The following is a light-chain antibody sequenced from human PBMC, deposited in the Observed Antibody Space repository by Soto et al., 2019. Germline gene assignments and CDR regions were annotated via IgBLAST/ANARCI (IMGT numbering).Light chain of an antibody. CDR3: CSYAGSYSYV. CDR2: DVS. CDR1: SSDVGGYNY. J-gene: IGLJ1*01. Sequence: QSALTHPRSVSGSPGQSVTISCTGTSSDVGGYNYVSWYQQHPGKAPKLMIYDVSKRPSGVPDRFSGSKSGNTASLTISGLQAEDEADDYCCSYAGSYSYVFGTGTKLTVL. V-gene: IGLV2-11*01.